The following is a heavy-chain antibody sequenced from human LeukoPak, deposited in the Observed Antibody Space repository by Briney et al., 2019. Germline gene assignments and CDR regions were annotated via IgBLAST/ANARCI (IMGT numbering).Heavy chain of an antibody. CDR2: ISYDGSNK. Sequence: GGSLRLSCAASGFTFSSYGMHWVRQAPGKGLEWVAVISYDGSNKYYADSVKGRFTISRDNSKNTLYLQMNSLRTEDTAVYYCASSGRIKGDAFDIWGQGTMVTVSS. CDR1: GFTFSSYG. D-gene: IGHD1-26*01. V-gene: IGHV3-30*03. CDR3: ASSGRIKGDAFDI. J-gene: IGHJ3*02.